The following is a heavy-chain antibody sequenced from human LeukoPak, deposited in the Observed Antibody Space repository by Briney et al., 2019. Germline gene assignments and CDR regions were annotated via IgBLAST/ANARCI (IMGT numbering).Heavy chain of an antibody. D-gene: IGHD6-19*01. CDR3: AKDRIGVAAPKAYFDY. V-gene: IGHV3-11*06. J-gene: IGHJ4*02. Sequence: PGGSLRLSCAASGFTFSDYYMSWIRQAPGKGLEWVAYISSSTSHTNYADSVKGRFTISRDNAKNSLYLQMNSLRVEDTAVYYCAKDRIGVAAPKAYFDYWGQGTLVTVSS. CDR1: GFTFSDYY. CDR2: ISSSTSHT.